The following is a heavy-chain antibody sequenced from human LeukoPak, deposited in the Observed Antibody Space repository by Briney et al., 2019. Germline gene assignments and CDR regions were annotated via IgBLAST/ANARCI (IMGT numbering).Heavy chain of an antibody. CDR2: VYYSGTT. J-gene: IGHJ4*02. CDR3: ARWAAGPIDY. Sequence: PGGSLRLSCTASGFTFGDYAMSWFRQAPGKGLEWIGSVYYSGTTYYTPSLESRLTISIDTSKDQFSLRLNSVTTADTAVYYCARWAAGPIDYWGQGTLVTVSS. V-gene: IGHV4-59*12. CDR1: GFTFGDYA. D-gene: IGHD6-13*01.